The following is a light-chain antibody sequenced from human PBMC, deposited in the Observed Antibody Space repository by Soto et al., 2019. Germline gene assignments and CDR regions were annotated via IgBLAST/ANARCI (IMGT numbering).Light chain of an antibody. CDR1: SSDVGGYNY. CDR2: EVS. V-gene: IGLV2-8*01. CDR3: SSFEASNNLL. J-gene: IGLJ2*01. Sequence: QSVLTQPPSASGSPGQSVTISCTGTSSDVGGYNYVSWYQQHPGKAPKLIIYEVSKRPSGVPDRFSGSKSGNTASLAVSGLQVEDEADYYCSSFEASNNLLFGGGTKVTVL.